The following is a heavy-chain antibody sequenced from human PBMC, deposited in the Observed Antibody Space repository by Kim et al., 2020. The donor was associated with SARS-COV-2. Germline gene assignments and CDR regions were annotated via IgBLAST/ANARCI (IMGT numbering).Heavy chain of an antibody. CDR1: GFTFSSYA. V-gene: IGHV3-23*01. J-gene: IGHJ4*02. CDR3: ASQYSSGWATRGAYFDY. CDR2: ISSIGDKT. Sequence: GGSLRLSCAASGFTFSSYAMSWVRQAPGKGLEWVSTISSIGDKTYYADSVKGRFTISRDNSKNTLYLQMNSLRAADTAVYHCASQYSSGWATRGAYFDYWGQGSLVTVSS. D-gene: IGHD6-19*01.